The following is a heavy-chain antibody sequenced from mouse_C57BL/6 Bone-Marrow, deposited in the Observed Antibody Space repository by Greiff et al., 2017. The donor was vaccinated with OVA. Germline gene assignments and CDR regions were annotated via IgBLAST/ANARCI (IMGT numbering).Heavy chain of an antibody. Sequence: QVQLQQPGAELVKPGASVKLSCKASGYTFTSYWMHWVKQRPGQGLEWIGMIHPNSGSTNYNEKFKSKATLTVDTSSSTAYMQLSSLTSEDSAVYYCAIRGRYPPPMDYWGQGTSVTVSS. J-gene: IGHJ4*01. CDR1: GYTFTSYW. V-gene: IGHV1-64*01. CDR3: AIRGRYPPPMDY. D-gene: IGHD1-1*01. CDR2: IHPNSGST.